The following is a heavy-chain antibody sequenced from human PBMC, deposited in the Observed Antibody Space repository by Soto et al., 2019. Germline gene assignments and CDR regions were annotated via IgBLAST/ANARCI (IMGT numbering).Heavy chain of an antibody. J-gene: IGHJ5*02. CDR3: ARGGCSGGNCYLGNP. Sequence: PGGSLRLSCAASGFTFSDHYMDWVRQAPGKGLEWVGRTRNKANSYTTEYAASVKGRFTISRDDSKNSLYLQMNSLKTEDTAVYYCARGGCSGGNCYLGNPSGQGTLVTVSS. V-gene: IGHV3-72*01. CDR2: TRNKANSYTT. D-gene: IGHD2-15*01. CDR1: GFTFSDHY.